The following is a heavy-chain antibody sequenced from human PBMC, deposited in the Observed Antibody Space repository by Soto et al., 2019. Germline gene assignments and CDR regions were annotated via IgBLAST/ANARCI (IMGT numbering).Heavy chain of an antibody. D-gene: IGHD5-12*01. CDR3: ARDKSGPADY. Sequence: LRLSFAASGFTLSNYWIHWVRQAPLKLLVWVSLITDDGSTTTYADSVKGRCTISRDNSKNTLYLQMNSLRVDDTALYYCARDKSGPADYWGQGTLVTVSS. V-gene: IGHV3-74*01. CDR1: GFTLSNYW. CDR2: ITDDGSTT. J-gene: IGHJ4*02.